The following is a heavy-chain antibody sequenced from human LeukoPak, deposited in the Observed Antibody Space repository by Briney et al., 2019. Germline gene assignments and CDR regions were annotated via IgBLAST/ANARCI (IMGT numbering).Heavy chain of an antibody. Sequence: SETLSLTCAVSGGSISSYYWSWIRQPPGKGLEWIAYIYSSGNTNYNPSLKSRLTTSLESPKTKFSLKLTSVSTAYQPIYYRARQPSGTAAFDIWGQGTMVIVSS. CDR2: IYSSGNT. CDR1: GGSISSYY. CDR3: ARQPSGTAAFDI. D-gene: IGHD1/OR15-1a*01. V-gene: IGHV4-59*08. J-gene: IGHJ3*02.